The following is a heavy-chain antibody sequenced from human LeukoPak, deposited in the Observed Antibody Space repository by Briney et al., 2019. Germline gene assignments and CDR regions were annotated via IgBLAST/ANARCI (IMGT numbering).Heavy chain of an antibody. CDR1: GDSVSSNSAT. CDR2: TYYRSKWYN. D-gene: IGHD7-27*01. CDR3: AGGLTGDGDFDY. J-gene: IGHJ4*02. Sequence: SQTLSLTCAISGDSVSSNSATWNWIRQSPSRGLEWLGRTYYRSKWYNDYAVSMKSRIIINPDTSKNQFSLQLNSVTPEDTAVYYCAGGLTGDGDFDYWGQGTLVTVSS. V-gene: IGHV6-1*01.